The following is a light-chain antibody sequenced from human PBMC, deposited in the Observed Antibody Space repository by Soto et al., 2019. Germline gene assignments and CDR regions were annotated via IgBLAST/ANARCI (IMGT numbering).Light chain of an antibody. CDR2: SAS. J-gene: IGKJ1*01. CDR3: QQTYTTPRT. V-gene: IGKV1-39*01. Sequence: DIQMTQSPSSLSASIGDRVTITCRASRGINTYVNWYQQKPGKAPKLLIFSASTPQSGVPSRSSGGGSGTDFTFTISSLLPEDFATYYCQQTYTTPRTFGQGTKVDIK. CDR1: RGINTY.